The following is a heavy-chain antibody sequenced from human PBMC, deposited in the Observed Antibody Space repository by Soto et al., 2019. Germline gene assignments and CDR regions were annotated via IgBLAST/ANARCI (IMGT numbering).Heavy chain of an antibody. CDR3: ARAKDDYSSSWDYYYYGMDV. Sequence: GGSLRLSCAASGFNFKNYIMNWVRQAPGKGLEWVSYITGSSGVIYYADSVKGRFTISRDNAKNSLYLQMNSLRDEDTAVYYCARAKDDYSSSWDYYYYGMDVWGQGTTVTVSS. V-gene: IGHV3-48*02. D-gene: IGHD6-13*01. J-gene: IGHJ6*02. CDR2: ITGSSGVI. CDR1: GFNFKNYI.